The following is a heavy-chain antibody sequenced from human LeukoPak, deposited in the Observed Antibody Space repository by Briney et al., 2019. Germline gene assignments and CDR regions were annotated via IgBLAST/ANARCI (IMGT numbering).Heavy chain of an antibody. CDR2: ISGSGGST. D-gene: IGHD6-13*01. CDR3: ARAAWDSSSWYVGYFDY. Sequence: PGGSLRLSCAASGFTFSSYAMSWVRQAPGKGLEWVSAISGSGGSTYYADSVKGRFTISRDNTKKSLYLQMNSLGAEDTAVYYCARAAWDSSSWYVGYFDYWGQGTLVTVSS. V-gene: IGHV3-23*01. CDR1: GFTFSSYA. J-gene: IGHJ4*02.